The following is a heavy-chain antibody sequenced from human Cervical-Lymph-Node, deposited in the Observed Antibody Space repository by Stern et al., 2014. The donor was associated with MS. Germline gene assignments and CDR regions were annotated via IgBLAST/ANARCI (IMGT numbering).Heavy chain of an antibody. CDR3: AHRDDWQLDFAY. Sequence: QVTLKESGPTLVIPPQTLTLTCTFSGFSLTTNGVAVGWIRQPPGKALEWLALIYWDDDTRYSPSLKSRLTITKDTSKNQVLLTMTNVEPVDTATYYCAHRDDWQLDFAYWGQGILVTVSS. D-gene: IGHD6-6*01. V-gene: IGHV2-5*02. CDR1: GFSLTTNGVA. J-gene: IGHJ4*02. CDR2: IYWDDDT.